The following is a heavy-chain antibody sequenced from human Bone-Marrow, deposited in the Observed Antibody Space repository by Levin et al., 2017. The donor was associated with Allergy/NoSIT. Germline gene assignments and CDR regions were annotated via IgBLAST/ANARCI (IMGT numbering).Heavy chain of an antibody. CDR2: IKQDGSEK. CDR3: ARDREGSGWYKDAFDI. J-gene: IGHJ3*02. D-gene: IGHD6-19*01. Sequence: GESLKISCAASGFTFSSYWMSWVRQAPGKGLEWVANIKQDGSEKYYVDSVKGRFTISRDNAKNSLYLQMNSLRAEDTAVYYCARDREGSGWYKDAFDIWGQGTMVTVSS. V-gene: IGHV3-7*01. CDR1: GFTFSSYW.